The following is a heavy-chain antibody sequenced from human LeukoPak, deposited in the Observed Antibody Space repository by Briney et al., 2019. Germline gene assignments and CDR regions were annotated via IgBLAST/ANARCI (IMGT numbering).Heavy chain of an antibody. CDR1: GYPFSSYW. D-gene: IGHD2-21*02. CDR2: INASGSST. Sequence: GGSLRLSCAGSGYPFSSYWMHWVRQVPGKGLVWVSRINASGSSTSYAESVRGRFSISRDNAKNTLYMQMNSLRAADTGVYFCTRATFCARDAGGQGTLVTVSS. V-gene: IGHV3-74*01. J-gene: IGHJ4*02. CDR3: TRATFCARDA.